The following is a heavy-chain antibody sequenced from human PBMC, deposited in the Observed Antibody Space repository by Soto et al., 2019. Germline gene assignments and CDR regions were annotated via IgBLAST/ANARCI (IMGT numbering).Heavy chain of an antibody. CDR2: INSDGTST. J-gene: IGHJ4*02. V-gene: IGHV3-74*01. Sequence: EVQLVESGGYLVEPGGSLRLSCAASGFTFSSYWLHWVRQAPGKALVWVSRINSDGTSTSYAESVKGRFTISRDNAKNTLYLQMSSATAEDTAVYYCASDSGGSYGDREYPFDYWGQGTLVTVSS. D-gene: IGHD4-17*01. CDR3: ASDSGGSYGDREYPFDY. CDR1: GFTFSSYW.